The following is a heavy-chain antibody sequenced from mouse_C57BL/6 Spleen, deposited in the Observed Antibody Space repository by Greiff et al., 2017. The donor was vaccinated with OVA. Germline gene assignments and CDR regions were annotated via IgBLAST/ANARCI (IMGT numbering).Heavy chain of an antibody. D-gene: IGHD4-1*01. V-gene: IGHV5-9*01. CDR3: ARQGWDGGFDY. J-gene: IGHJ2*01. Sequence: EVKVVESGGGLVKPGGSLKLSCAASGFTFSSYTMSWVRQTPEKRLEWVATISGGGGNTYYPDSVKGRFTISRDNAKNTLYLQMSSLRSEDTALYYCARQGWDGGFDYWGQGTTLTVSS. CDR1: GFTFSSYT. CDR2: ISGGGGNT.